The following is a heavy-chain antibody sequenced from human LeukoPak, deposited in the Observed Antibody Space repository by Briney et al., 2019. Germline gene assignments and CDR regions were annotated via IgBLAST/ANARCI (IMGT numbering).Heavy chain of an antibody. Sequence: GGSLRLSCAASGFTISGFWMHWVRQVPGEGLVWVARMNSAGTTINYADSVKGRFTISRDNVRNTLHLQMNNLSLEDTAVYFCIREVQVRASASLGLWGRGALVTVS. D-gene: IGHD1-1*01. J-gene: IGHJ4*01. CDR2: MNSAGTTI. CDR3: IREVQVRASASLGL. CDR1: GFTISGFW. V-gene: IGHV3-74*01.